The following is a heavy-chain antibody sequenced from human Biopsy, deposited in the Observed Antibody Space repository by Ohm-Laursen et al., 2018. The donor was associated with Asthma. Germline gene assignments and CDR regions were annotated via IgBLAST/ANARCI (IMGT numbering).Heavy chain of an antibody. CDR2: IMTVFGTT. D-gene: IGHD6-19*01. CDR3: ARCQVGYSSGWSLLLKKIYYSGMDV. CDR1: GGTFSNFA. Sequence: SSVKVSCQAPGGTFSNFAISWVRQAPGPGLEWLGGIMTVFGTTNYAPKFQGRVTITADESTSTAYMEVTSLRSEDTAIYYCARCQVGYSSGWSLLLKKIYYSGMDVWGQGTAVTVSS. V-gene: IGHV1-69*01. J-gene: IGHJ6*02.